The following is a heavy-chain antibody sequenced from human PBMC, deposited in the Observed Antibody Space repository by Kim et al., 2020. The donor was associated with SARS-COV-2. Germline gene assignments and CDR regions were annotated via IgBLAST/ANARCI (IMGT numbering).Heavy chain of an antibody. CDR1: GGSISSSNW. V-gene: IGHV4-4*02. D-gene: IGHD5-18*01. CDR3: ARSSVDTAMLNYYFDY. Sequence: SETLSLTCAVSGGSISSSNWWSWVRQPPGKGLECIGEIYHSGSTNYNPSLKSRVTISVDKSKNQFSLKLSSVTAADTAVYYCARSSVDTAMLNYYFDYWGQGTLVTVSS. J-gene: IGHJ4*02. CDR2: IYHSGST.